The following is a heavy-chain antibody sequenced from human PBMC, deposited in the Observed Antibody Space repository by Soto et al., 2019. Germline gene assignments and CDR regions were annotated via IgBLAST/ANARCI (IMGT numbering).Heavy chain of an antibody. CDR3: AKGQVEWFYNPFDY. D-gene: IGHD3-3*01. Sequence: AGGSLRLSCAASGFTFSNYGIHWVRQPPGKGLEWVAVISHDANNKYYADSVKGRFTISRDNSRNTLYLQMSSLRAEDTAVYYCAKGQVEWFYNPFDYWGQGALVTVSS. CDR1: GFTFSNYG. V-gene: IGHV3-30*18. J-gene: IGHJ4*02. CDR2: ISHDANNK.